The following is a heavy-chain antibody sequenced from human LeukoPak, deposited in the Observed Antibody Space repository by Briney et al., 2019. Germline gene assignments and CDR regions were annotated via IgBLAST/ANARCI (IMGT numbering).Heavy chain of an antibody. Sequence: TSETLSLTCTVSGGSISSYYWSWIRQPPGKGLEWIGYIYYSGTTNYNPSLKSRVTISVATSKNQFSLKLSSVTAADTAVYYCARDSRPAHYYDSSGQDWYFDLWGRGTLVTVSS. CDR2: IYYSGTT. J-gene: IGHJ2*01. V-gene: IGHV4-59*01. D-gene: IGHD3-22*01. CDR1: GGSISSYY. CDR3: ARDSRPAHYYDSSGQDWYFDL.